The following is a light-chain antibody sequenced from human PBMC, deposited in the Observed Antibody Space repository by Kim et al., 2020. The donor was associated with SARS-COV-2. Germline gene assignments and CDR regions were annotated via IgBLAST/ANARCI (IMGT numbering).Light chain of an antibody. J-gene: IGLJ3*02. Sequence: RQRVTISCSGSSSNIGNNAVNWYHQLPGKAPKLLIYYDDLLPSGVSDRFSGSKSGTSASLAISGLQSEDEADYYCAAWDDRLNGWVFGGGTQLTVL. CDR1: SSNIGNNA. CDR3: AAWDDRLNGWV. V-gene: IGLV1-36*01. CDR2: YDD.